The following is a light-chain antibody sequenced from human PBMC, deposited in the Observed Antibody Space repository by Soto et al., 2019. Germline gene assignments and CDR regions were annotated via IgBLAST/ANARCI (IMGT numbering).Light chain of an antibody. CDR1: QTISSW. J-gene: IGKJ1*01. CDR2: KAS. Sequence: DIQMTQSPSTLSGSVGDRVTITCRASQTISSWLAWYQQKPGKAPKLLIYKASSLESGVPSRFSGSGSGTEFTLTINSLQADDFATYYCQQHNSFSITFGQGTKVDIK. V-gene: IGKV1-5*03. CDR3: QQHNSFSIT.